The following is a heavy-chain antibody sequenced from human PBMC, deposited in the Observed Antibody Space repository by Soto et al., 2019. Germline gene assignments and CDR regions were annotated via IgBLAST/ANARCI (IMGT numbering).Heavy chain of an antibody. CDR2: IIPIFGTA. V-gene: IGHV1-69*13. Sequence: SVKVSCKASGGTFSSYAISWVRQAPGQGLEWMGVIIPIFGTANYAQKFLGRVTITSDESTSTAYMWLSSLRSEDTAISYCARIPHRYDALTGPGYWGQGALVTVSS. CDR1: GGTFSSYA. J-gene: IGHJ4*02. D-gene: IGHD3-9*01. CDR3: ARIPHRYDALTGPGY.